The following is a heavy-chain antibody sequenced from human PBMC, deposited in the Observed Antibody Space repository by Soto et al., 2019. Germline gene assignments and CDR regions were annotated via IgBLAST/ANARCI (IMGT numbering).Heavy chain of an antibody. CDR1: GGSISSGDYY. V-gene: IGHV4-30-4*01. CDR2: IYYSGST. CDR3: ARGPVPAAMGAEAFFDY. Sequence: PSETLSLTCTVSGGSISSGDYYWSWIRQPPGRGLEWIGYIYYSGSTYYNPSLKSRVTISVDTSKNQFSLKLSSVTAADTAVYYCARGPVPAAMGAEAFFDYWGQGTLVTVSS. D-gene: IGHD2-2*01. J-gene: IGHJ4*02.